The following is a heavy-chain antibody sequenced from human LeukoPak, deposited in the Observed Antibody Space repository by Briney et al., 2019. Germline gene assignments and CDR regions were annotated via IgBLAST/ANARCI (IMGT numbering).Heavy chain of an antibody. D-gene: IGHD3-3*01. CDR3: TRPRYTIKGAVNGWASFDL. Sequence: ASVKVSCKASGYTFIDFYLHWVRQAPGQAFEWMGWINPNTGDTNFAQKFLGTVTLTSDTSINTAYMEIHSLRPDDAAVYYRTRPRYTIKGAVNGWASFDLWGHGTKVTVSS. V-gene: IGHV1-2*02. CDR2: INPNTGDT. CDR1: GYTFIDFY. J-gene: IGHJ3*01.